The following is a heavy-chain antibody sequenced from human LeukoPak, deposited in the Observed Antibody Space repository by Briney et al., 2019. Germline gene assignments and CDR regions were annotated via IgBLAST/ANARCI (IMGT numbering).Heavy chain of an antibody. Sequence: PSETLSLTCTVSGGSISSGGYCWSWIRQHPGKGLEWIGYIYYSGSTYYNPSLKSRVTISVDTSKNQFSLKLSSVTAADTAVYYCARDFQQQLGPWGQGTLVTVSS. V-gene: IGHV4-31*03. CDR3: ARDFQQQLGP. CDR2: IYYSGST. J-gene: IGHJ5*02. CDR1: GGSISSGGYC. D-gene: IGHD6-13*01.